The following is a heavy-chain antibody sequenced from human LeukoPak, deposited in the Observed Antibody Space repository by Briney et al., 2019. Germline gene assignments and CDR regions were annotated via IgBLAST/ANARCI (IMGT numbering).Heavy chain of an antibody. D-gene: IGHD2-15*01. J-gene: IGHJ3*02. CDR2: FDPEDGET. CDR1: GYTPTELS. CDR3: ATLGRYCSGGSCYSSHDAFDI. Sequence: ASVKVSCKVSGYTPTELSMHWVRQAPGKGLEWMGGFDPEDGETIYAQKFQGRVTMTEDTSTDTAYMELSSLRPEDTAVYYCATLGRYCSGGSCYSSHDAFDIWGQGTMVTVSS. V-gene: IGHV1-24*01.